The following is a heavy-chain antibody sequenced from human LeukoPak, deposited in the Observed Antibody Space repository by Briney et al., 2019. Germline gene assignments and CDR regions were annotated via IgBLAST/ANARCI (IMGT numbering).Heavy chain of an antibody. J-gene: IGHJ5*02. CDR1: GFTFSSYA. V-gene: IGHV1-2*06. CDR3: ARAGGSGWYEGLYNWFDP. D-gene: IGHD6-19*01. CDR2: INPNSGGT. Sequence: PGGSLRLSCAASGFTFSSYAMHWVRQAPGQGLEWMGRINPNSGGTNYAQKFQGRVTMTRDTSISTAYMELSRLRSDDTAVYYCARAGGSGWYEGLYNWFDPWGQGTLVTVSS.